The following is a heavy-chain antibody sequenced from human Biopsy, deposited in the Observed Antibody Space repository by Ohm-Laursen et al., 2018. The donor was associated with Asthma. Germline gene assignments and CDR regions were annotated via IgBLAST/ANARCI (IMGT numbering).Heavy chain of an antibody. V-gene: IGHV1-69*01. D-gene: IGHD5-12*01. Sequence: SSVKVSCKASGDPFSNYAISWVRQAPGQGLEWMGGLIPVLGTPDHAQMFEGRVTITADESTSTAYMELSSLSSEDTAVYYCARGYSGSDRIVYYYSGLEVWGQGTTVTVSS. CDR2: LIPVLGTP. CDR1: GDPFSNYA. CDR3: ARGYSGSDRIVYYYSGLEV. J-gene: IGHJ6*02.